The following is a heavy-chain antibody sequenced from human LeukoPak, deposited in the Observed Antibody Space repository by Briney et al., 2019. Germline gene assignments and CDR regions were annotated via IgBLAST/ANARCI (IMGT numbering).Heavy chain of an antibody. V-gene: IGHV4-30-2*01. Sequence: PSQTLSLTCTVSGGSISSGGYYWSWIRQPPGKGLEWIGYIYHSGSTYYNPSLKSRVTISVDRSKNQFSLKLSSVTAADTAVYYCARARNPRRDFWSGYFLDYWGQGTLVTVSS. CDR2: IYHSGST. CDR1: GGSISSGGYY. CDR3: ARARNPRRDFWSGYFLDY. D-gene: IGHD3-3*01. J-gene: IGHJ4*02.